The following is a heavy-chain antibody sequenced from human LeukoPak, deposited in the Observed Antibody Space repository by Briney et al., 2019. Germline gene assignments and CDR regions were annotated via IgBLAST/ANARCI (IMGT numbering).Heavy chain of an antibody. D-gene: IGHD6-19*01. CDR3: ASSDSSGWDY. CDR1: GYTFTGYY. V-gene: IGHV1-2*02. Sequence: ASVKVSCKASGYTFTGYYMHWVRPAPGQGRWWMGWINPNSGGTNYAQKFQGRVTMTRDTSISTAYMELSRLRSDDTAVYYCASSDSSGWDYWGQGTLVTVSS. J-gene: IGHJ4*02. CDR2: INPNSGGT.